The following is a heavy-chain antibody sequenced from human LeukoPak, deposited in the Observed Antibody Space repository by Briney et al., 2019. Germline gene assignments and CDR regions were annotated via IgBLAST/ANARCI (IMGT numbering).Heavy chain of an antibody. CDR3: ARVRPGYYCDY. CDR2: ISKNSDDI. CDR1: GFTFSNYG. Sequence: PGGSLRLSCAASGFTFSNYGMNWVRQAPGKGLEWVSYISKNSDDIYNADSVRGRFTISRDNAKNSLYLQMNSLRAEDTAVYYCARVRPGYYCDYWGQGILVTVSS. V-gene: IGHV3-21*05. J-gene: IGHJ4*02.